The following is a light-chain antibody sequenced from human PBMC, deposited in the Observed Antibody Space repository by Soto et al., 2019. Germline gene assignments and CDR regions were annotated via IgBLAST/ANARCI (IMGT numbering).Light chain of an antibody. CDR3: CSYAGSYTFI. J-gene: IGLJ2*01. CDR1: SSDVGTYNY. Sequence: QSALTQPRSVSGSPGQSVTISCTGTSSDVGTYNYVSWYQQHPGKAPKFIIYDVNKRPSGVPDRFSGSKSGNTASLTISGLQAEDEADYYCCSYAGSYTFIFGGGTKLTVL. CDR2: DVN. V-gene: IGLV2-11*01.